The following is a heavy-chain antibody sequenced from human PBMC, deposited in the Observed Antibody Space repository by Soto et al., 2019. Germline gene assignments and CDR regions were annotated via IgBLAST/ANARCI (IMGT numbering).Heavy chain of an antibody. D-gene: IGHD2-21*01. V-gene: IGHV3-21*01. CDR1: GFTFSSYS. CDR2: ISSSSSYI. Sequence: EVQLVESGGGLVKPGGSLRLSCAASGFTFSSYSMNWVRQAPGKGLEWVSSISSSSSYIYYADSVKGRFTISRDNAKNSLYLQMISLRAEDTAVYYCAGEIASGYWGQGTLVTVSS. J-gene: IGHJ4*02. CDR3: AGEIASGY.